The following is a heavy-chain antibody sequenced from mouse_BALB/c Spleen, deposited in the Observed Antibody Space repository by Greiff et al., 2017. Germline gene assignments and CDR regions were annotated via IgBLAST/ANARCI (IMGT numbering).Heavy chain of an antibody. V-gene: IGHV1-7*01. Sequence: QVQLQQSGAELAKPGASVKMSCKASGYTFTSYWMHWVKQRPGPGLEWIGYINPSTGYTEYNQKFKDKATLTADKSSSTAYMQLRSLTSEDSAVYYCARRGGYEAWFAYWGQGTLVTVSA. CDR1: GYTFTSYW. D-gene: IGHD2-14*01. J-gene: IGHJ3*01. CDR3: ARRGGYEAWFAY. CDR2: INPSTGYT.